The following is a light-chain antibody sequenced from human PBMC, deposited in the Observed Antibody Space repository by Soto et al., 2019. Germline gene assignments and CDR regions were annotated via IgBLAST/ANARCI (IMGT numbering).Light chain of an antibody. CDR1: SSDVGNYNL. J-gene: IGLJ1*01. CDR3: CSYAGSYSYV. CDR2: EGS. Sequence: QSALTQPASVSGSPGQSITISCTGTSSDVGNYNLVSWYQQHPDKAPKLMIYEGSKRPSGVSDRFSGSKSGNTASLTISGLQAEDEADYYCCSYAGSYSYVFGTGTKLTVL. V-gene: IGLV2-23*01.